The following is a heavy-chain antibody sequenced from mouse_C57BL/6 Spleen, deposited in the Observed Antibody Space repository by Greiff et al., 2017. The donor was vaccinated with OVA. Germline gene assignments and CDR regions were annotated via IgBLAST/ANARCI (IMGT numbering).Heavy chain of an antibody. D-gene: IGHD1-1*01. V-gene: IGHV1-22*01. CDR1: GYTFTDYN. CDR2: INPNNGGT. J-gene: IGHJ2*01. CDR3: GPITTVVVDY. Sequence: EVQRVESGPELVKPGASVKMSCKASGYTFTDYNMHWVKQSHGKSLEWIGYINPNNGGTSYNQKFKGKATLTVNKSSSTAYMELRSLTSVDSAVYYCGPITTVVVDYWGQGTTLTVSS.